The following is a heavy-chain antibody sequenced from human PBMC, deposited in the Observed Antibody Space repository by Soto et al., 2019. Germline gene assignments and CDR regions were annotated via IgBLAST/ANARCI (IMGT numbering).Heavy chain of an antibody. Sequence: SLRLSCAASGFTFSSYSMNWVRQAPGKGLEWVSYISSSSSTIYYADSVKGRFTISRDNAKNSLYLQMNSLRDEDTAVYYCATFLEYYYYYYGMDVWGQGTTVTVSS. CDR2: ISSSSSTI. J-gene: IGHJ6*02. CDR1: GFTFSSYS. CDR3: ATFLEYYYYYYGMDV. D-gene: IGHD3-3*01. V-gene: IGHV3-48*02.